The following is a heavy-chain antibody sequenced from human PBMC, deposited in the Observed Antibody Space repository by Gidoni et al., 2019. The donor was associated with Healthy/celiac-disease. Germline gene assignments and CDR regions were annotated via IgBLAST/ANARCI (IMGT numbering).Heavy chain of an antibody. CDR1: GFTFSSYA. D-gene: IGHD3-10*01. V-gene: IGHV3-23*01. CDR3: AKATMVRGVNYFYY. Sequence: AASGFTFSSYAMSWVRQAPGKGLEWVSAISGSGGSTYYADSVKGRFTISRDNSKNTLYLQMNSLRAEDTAVYYCAKATMVRGVNYFYYWGQGTLVTVSS. J-gene: IGHJ4*02. CDR2: ISGSGGST.